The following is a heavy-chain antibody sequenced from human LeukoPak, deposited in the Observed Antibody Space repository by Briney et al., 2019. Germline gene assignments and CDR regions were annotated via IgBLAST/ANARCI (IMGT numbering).Heavy chain of an antibody. CDR2: INHSGST. CDR1: GGSFSGYY. V-gene: IGHV4-34*01. Sequence: PSETLSLTCAVYGGSFSGYYWSWIRQPPGKGLEWIGEINHSGSTNYNPSLKSRVTISVDTSKNQFSLKLSSVTAADTAVYYCARRLKVRGVGYYMDVWGKGTTVTISS. J-gene: IGHJ6*03. D-gene: IGHD3-10*01. CDR3: ARRLKVRGVGYYMDV.